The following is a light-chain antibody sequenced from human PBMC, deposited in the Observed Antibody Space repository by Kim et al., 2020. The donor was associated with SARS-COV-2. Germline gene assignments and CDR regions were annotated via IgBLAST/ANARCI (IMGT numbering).Light chain of an antibody. Sequence: EIVLTQSPGNLSFSPGERATLSCRASQSVSSRYLAWYQQKHGQAPRLLIYGAASRATGSPDRFSGSGSGTDFTLTISRLETEDFAVYYCQQYGSSPLYTFGKGPKLE. J-gene: IGKJ2*01. CDR3: QQYGSSPLYT. CDR1: QSVSSRY. V-gene: IGKV3-20*01. CDR2: GAA.